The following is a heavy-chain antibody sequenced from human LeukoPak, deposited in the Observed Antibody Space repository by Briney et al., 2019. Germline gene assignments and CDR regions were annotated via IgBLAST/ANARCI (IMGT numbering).Heavy chain of an antibody. CDR1: GGSISSSTYY. D-gene: IGHD4-17*01. J-gene: IGHJ4*02. CDR2: IYYSGTT. CDR3: ARRATVTKAFGY. V-gene: IGHV4-39*01. Sequence: PSETLSLTCTVSGGSISSSTYYWGWIRQPPGKGLEWIGSIYYSGTTYYNPSLKSRVTISVDTSKNQFSLKLRSLTAADTAVYYCARRATVTKAFGYWGQGTLVTVSS.